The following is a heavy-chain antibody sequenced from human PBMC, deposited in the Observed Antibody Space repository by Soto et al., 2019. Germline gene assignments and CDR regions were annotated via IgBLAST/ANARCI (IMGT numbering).Heavy chain of an antibody. CDR3: ARGLSIAARPDLFDY. CDR1: GYTFTGYY. CDR2: INPNSGGT. D-gene: IGHD6-6*01. J-gene: IGHJ4*02. V-gene: IGHV1-2*04. Sequence: ASVNVSCKASGYTFTGYYMHWVRQAPGQGLEWMGWINPNSGGTNYAQKFQGWVTMTRDTSISTAYMELSRLRSDDTAVYYCARGLSIAARPDLFDYWGQGTLVTVSS.